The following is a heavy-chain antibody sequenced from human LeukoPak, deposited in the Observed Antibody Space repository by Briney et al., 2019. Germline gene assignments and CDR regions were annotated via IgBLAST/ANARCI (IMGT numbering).Heavy chain of an antibody. CDR2: IYTSGST. V-gene: IGHV4-4*07. D-gene: IGHD3-22*01. CDR1: GGSISSYY. CDR3: ASALYYYASSGYYPNEYFQH. J-gene: IGHJ1*01. Sequence: SETLSLTCTVSGGSISSYYWSWMRQPAGKGLEWVGRIYTSGSTNYNPSLKSRVTMSVDTSKNHFSQKLSSVTAADTAVYYCASALYYYASSGYYPNEYFQHWGQGTLVTVSS.